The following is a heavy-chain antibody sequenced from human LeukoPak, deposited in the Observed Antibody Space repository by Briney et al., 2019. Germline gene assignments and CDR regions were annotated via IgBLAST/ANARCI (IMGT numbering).Heavy chain of an antibody. CDR1: GYTFTSYG. D-gene: IGHD3-22*01. CDR3: ASNYDSSGYYYRT. Sequence: SVKVSCKASGYTFTSYGISWVRQAPGRGLEWMGRIIPIFGTANYAQKFQGRVTITTDESTSTDYMELSSLRSEDTAVYYCASNYDSSGYYYRTWGQGTLVTVSS. CDR2: IIPIFGTA. J-gene: IGHJ5*02. V-gene: IGHV1-69*05.